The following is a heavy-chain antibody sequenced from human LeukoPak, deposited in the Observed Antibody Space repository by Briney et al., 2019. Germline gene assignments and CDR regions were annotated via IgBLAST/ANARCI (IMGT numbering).Heavy chain of an antibody. V-gene: IGHV3-48*03. CDR3: AKDRSITMISLLDY. CDR2: ISSSGSTI. Sequence: GGSLRRSCAASGFTFSNYEMNWVRQAPGKGLEWVSYISSSGSTIYYADSVKGRFTISRDNAKNSLYLQMNSLRAEDTAVCYCAKDRSITMISLLDYWGQGTLVTVSS. CDR1: GFTFSNYE. D-gene: IGHD3-22*01. J-gene: IGHJ4*02.